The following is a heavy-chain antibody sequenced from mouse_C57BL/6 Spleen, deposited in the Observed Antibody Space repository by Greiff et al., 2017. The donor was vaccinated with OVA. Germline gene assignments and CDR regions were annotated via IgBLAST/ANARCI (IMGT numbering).Heavy chain of an antibody. CDR1: GYTFTSYW. V-gene: IGHV1-50*01. CDR3: ARWEAAQSTGY. CDR2: IDPSDSYT. Sequence: QVQLQQPGAELVKPGASVKLSCKASGYTFTSYWMQWVKQRPGQGLEWIGEIDPSDSYTNYNQKFKGKATLTVDTSSSTAYMQLSSLTSEDSAVYYCARWEAAQSTGYWGQGTTLTVSS. D-gene: IGHD3-2*02. J-gene: IGHJ2*01.